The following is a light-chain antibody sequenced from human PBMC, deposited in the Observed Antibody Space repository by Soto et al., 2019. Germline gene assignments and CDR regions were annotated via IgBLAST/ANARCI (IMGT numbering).Light chain of an antibody. Sequence: QPVLTQPPSVSGAPGQRVTISCTGSSSNIGAGYDVHWYQQLPGTAPKLLIYGNSNRPSGVPDRFSGSKSGTSAALAITALQAEDEADYYCQSYDSSLIGFVVFGGGTKVTVL. J-gene: IGLJ2*01. CDR1: SSNIGAGYD. CDR3: QSYDSSLIGFVV. CDR2: GNS. V-gene: IGLV1-40*01.